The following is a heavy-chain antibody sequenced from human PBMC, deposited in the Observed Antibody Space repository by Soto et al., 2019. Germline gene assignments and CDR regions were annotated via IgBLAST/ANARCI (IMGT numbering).Heavy chain of an antibody. J-gene: IGHJ3*02. CDR1: GFTFSGSA. Sequence: GGSLRLSCAASGFTFSGSAMHWVRQASGKGLEWVGRIRSKANSYATAYAASVKGRFTISRDDSKNTAYLQMNSLKAEDTAVYYCTRPYDSSGYCHNDAFDIWGQGTKVTVSS. CDR2: IRSKANSYAT. V-gene: IGHV3-73*01. D-gene: IGHD3-22*01. CDR3: TRPYDSSGYCHNDAFDI.